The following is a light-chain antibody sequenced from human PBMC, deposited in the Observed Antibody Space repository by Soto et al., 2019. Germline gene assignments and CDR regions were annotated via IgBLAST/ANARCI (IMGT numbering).Light chain of an antibody. CDR1: SSNIGAGYD. CDR2: GNS. CDR3: QSYDSSLSGVV. Sequence: QSVLTHAPSVSGVPGQRVTISCTGRSSNIGAGYDVHWYQQLPGTAPKLLIYGNSNRPSGVPDRFSGSKSGTSASLAITGLQAEDEADYYCQSYDSSLSGVVFGGGTKVTVL. J-gene: IGLJ2*01. V-gene: IGLV1-40*01.